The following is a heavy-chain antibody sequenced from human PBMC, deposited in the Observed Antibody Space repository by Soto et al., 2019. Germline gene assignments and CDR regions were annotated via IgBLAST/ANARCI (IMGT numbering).Heavy chain of an antibody. CDR2: IYYSGST. D-gene: IGHD2-2*01. V-gene: IGHV4-31*03. CDR3: ARGIVVVPAVTNWFDP. Sequence: SETLSVTCTVSGGSISSGGYYWSWIRQHPGKGLEWIGYIYYSGSTYYNPSLKSRVTISVDTSKNQFSLKLGSVTAADTAVYYCARGIVVVPAVTNWFDPWGQGTLVTVSS. CDR1: GGSISSGGYY. J-gene: IGHJ5*02.